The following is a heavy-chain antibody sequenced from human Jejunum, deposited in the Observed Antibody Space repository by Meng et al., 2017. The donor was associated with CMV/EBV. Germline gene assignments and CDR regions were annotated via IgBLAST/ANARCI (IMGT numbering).Heavy chain of an antibody. V-gene: IGHV1-69*05. CDR3: ARARGRLITMVRGWSFDF. D-gene: IGHD3-10*01. Sequence: FRNYAVTWVRQAPGQGLEWMGGIIPGFGTPIYAQKFQGRVTISRDDSTSTAYMDLGSLRSEDTAVYYCARARGRLITMVRGWSFDFWGQGTLVTVSS. J-gene: IGHJ4*02. CDR2: IIPGFGTP. CDR1: FRNYA.